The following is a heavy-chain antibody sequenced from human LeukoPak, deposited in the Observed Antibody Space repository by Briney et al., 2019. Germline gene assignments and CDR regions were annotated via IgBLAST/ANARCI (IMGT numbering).Heavy chain of an antibody. V-gene: IGHV4-59*01. CDR3: ARVGSGSHFDY. J-gene: IGHJ4*02. CDR1: GGTITGYH. D-gene: IGHD5-12*01. Sequence: PSETLSLTCAVSGGTITGYHWSWIRQPPGKGLDWIGYADSRGSTLYNPPLKSRVAISVDTSQRQLSLRLTSVTAAGTAVYYCARVGSGSHFDYWGQGTLVAVSS. CDR2: ADSRGST.